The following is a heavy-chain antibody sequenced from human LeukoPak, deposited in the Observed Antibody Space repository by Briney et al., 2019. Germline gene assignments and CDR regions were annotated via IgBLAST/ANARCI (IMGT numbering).Heavy chain of an antibody. D-gene: IGHD2-21*02. V-gene: IGHV5-51*01. CDR3: ARTRGGDSFDY. J-gene: IGHJ4*02. CDR2: IYPGDADT. CDR1: GYSFSTYW. Sequence: GESLKISCKGSGYSFSTYWTGWVRQMPGKGLEWIGIIYPGDADTRYSPSFQGQVSISADKFISTAYLQWSSLKASDTAVYYCARTRGGDSFDYWGQGTLVAVSS.